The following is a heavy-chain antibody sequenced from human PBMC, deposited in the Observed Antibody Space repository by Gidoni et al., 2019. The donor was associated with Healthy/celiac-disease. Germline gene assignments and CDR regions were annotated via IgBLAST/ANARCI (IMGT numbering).Heavy chain of an antibody. CDR3: AKNLDGYKSPPPVNDRIYYYYYGMDV. J-gene: IGHJ6*02. Sequence: QVQLVESGGGVVQPGRSLRLSCAASGFTFSSYGMHWVRQAPGKGLEWVAVISYDGSNKYYADSVKGRFTISRDNSKNTLYLQMNSLRAEDTAVYYCAKNLDGYKSPPPVNDRIYYYYYGMDVWGQGTTVTVSS. D-gene: IGHD5-12*01. V-gene: IGHV3-30*18. CDR2: ISYDGSNK. CDR1: GFTFSSYG.